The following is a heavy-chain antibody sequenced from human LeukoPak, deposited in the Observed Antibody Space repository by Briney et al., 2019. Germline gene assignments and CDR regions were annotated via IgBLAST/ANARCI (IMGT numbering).Heavy chain of an antibody. D-gene: IGHD3-3*01. CDR2: IYYSGST. CDR1: GGSISSSSYY. CDR3: ARDQQVWILEWRNDAFDI. V-gene: IGHV4-39*07. Sequence: SETLSLTCTVSGGSISSSSYYWGWIRQPPGKGLEWIGCIYYSGSTYYNPSLKSRVTISVDTSKNQFSLKLSSVTAADTAVYYCARDQQVWILEWRNDAFDIWGQGTMVTVSS. J-gene: IGHJ3*02.